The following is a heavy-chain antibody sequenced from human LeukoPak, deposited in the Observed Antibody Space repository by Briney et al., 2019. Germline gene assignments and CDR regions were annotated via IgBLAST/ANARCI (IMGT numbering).Heavy chain of an antibody. CDR1: GFTFDDYG. V-gene: IGHV3-20*04. D-gene: IGHD6-13*01. Sequence: GGSLRLSCAASGFTFDDYGMSWVRQAPGKGLEWVSGINWNGGSTGYADSVKGRFTISRDNAKNSLYPQMNSLRAEDTALYYCARDLTPPRHSSSWYVDYYYYYMDVWGKGTTVTVSS. CDR2: INWNGGST. CDR3: ARDLTPPRHSSSWYVDYYYYYMDV. J-gene: IGHJ6*03.